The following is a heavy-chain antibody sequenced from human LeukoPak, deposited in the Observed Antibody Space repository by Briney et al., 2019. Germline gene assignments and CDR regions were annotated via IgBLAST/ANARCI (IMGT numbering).Heavy chain of an antibody. J-gene: IGHJ4*02. D-gene: IGHD3-22*01. CDR1: GFTFSSYA. CDR2: ISGSGGST. V-gene: IGHV3-23*01. Sequence: PGGSLRLSCAASGFTFSSYAMSWVRQAPGKGLEWVSAISGSGGSTYYADSVKGRFTISRDNSKNTLYLQMNSLRAEDTAVYYCARHDRYEDYYDSSGYYYEFDYWGQGTLVTVSS. CDR3: ARHDRYEDYYDSSGYYYEFDY.